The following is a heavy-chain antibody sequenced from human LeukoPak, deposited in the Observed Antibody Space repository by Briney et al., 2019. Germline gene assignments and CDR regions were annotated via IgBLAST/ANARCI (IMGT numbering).Heavy chain of an antibody. CDR1: GFTFSSYN. D-gene: IGHD1-26*01. J-gene: IGHJ6*03. CDR3: ARDPYSGNYGAYYYYYMDV. Sequence: GGSLRLSCVASGFTFSSYNMNWVRQAPGKGLEWVSSISSSSIYIYYADSVKGRLTISRDNAKNSLYLQMDSLRVEDTAEYYCARDPYSGNYGAYYYYYMDVWGKGTTVTVSS. CDR2: ISSSSIYI. V-gene: IGHV3-21*06.